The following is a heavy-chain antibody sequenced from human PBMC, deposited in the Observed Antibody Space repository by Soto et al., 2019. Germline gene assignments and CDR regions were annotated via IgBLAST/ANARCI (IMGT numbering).Heavy chain of an antibody. CDR2: ILSGGGT. CDR1: GGSVSSDAYY. D-gene: IGHD6-19*01. V-gene: IGHV4-61*08. CDR3: AKGFSSGWYVDS. J-gene: IGHJ4*02. Sequence: SETLSLTCSVSGGSVSSDAYYWSWIRQPPGKTLEWIGFILSGGGTSTNPSLRSRLSISVDTSRNQFSLRLTSVTASDTGVYFCAKGFSSGWYVDSWGRGTLVTVSS.